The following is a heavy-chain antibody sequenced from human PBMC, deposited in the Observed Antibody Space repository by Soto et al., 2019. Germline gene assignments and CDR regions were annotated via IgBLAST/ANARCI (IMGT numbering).Heavy chain of an antibody. D-gene: IGHD2-8*02. J-gene: IGHJ4*02. CDR1: GGSIIDEDYY. CDR2: VDHRGHT. V-gene: IGHV4-30-4*01. Sequence: VRLQESGPGLVRPSETLSLTCTVSGGSIIDEDYYWSWVRQPPGKALEWIGYVDHRGHTQYNPSLRSRLSLLSDTSKHQFSLRLTSVSVADTAVYFCAREGVGFSTGWLDCWGPGAQVTVS. CDR3: AREGVGFSTGWLDC.